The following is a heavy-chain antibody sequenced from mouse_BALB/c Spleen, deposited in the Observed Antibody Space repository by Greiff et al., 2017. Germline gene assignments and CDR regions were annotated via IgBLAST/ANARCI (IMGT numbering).Heavy chain of an antibody. CDR3: ASYYGSSKDWYFDV. CDR1: GFSLTSYG. J-gene: IGHJ1*01. V-gene: IGHV2-9*02. Sequence: VQLQESGPGLVAPSQSLSITCTVSGFSLTSYGVHWVRQPPGKGLEWLGVIWAGGSTNYNSALMSRLSISKDNSKSQVFLKMNSLQTDDTAMYYCASYYGSSKDWYFDVWGAGTTVTVSS. D-gene: IGHD1-1*01. CDR2: IWAGGST.